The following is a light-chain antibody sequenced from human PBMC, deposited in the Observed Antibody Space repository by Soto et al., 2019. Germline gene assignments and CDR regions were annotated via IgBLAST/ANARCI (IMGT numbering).Light chain of an antibody. V-gene: IGLV4-69*01. J-gene: IGLJ3*02. CDR1: SGHSRYA. Sequence: QPVLTQSPSASASLGASVKLTCTLSSGHSRYAIAWHQQQPEKGPRYLMKVNSDDSHNKGDGIPDRFSGSSSGAERYLTISSLQSEDEADYYCQTWGTGIRVFGGGTKLTV. CDR2: VNSDDSH. CDR3: QTWGTGIRV.